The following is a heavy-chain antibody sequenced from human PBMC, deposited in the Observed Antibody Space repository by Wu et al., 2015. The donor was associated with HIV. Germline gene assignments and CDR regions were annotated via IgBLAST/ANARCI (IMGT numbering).Heavy chain of an antibody. D-gene: IGHD4-23*01. CDR3: ARDDPTPTVVTPYYFDY. Sequence: QVQLVQSGAEVKKPGASVKVSCKASGYTFTSYGISWVRQAPGQGLEWMGWISTYNGNTNYAQKLQGRVTMTTDTSTSTAYMELRSLRSDDTAVYYCARDDPTPTVVTPYYFDYWGQGTLVTVSS. J-gene: IGHJ4*02. CDR2: ISTYNGNT. V-gene: IGHV1-18*01. CDR1: GYTFTSYG.